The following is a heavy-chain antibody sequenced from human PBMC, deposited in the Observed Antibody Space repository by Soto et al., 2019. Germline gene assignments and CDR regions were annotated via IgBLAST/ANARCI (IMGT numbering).Heavy chain of an antibody. J-gene: IGHJ4*02. V-gene: IGHV3-23*01. CDR1: GFTFSGYA. D-gene: IGHD6-19*01. CDR3: AKRISGWYEIDY. Sequence: EVQLLESGGGLVQPGGSLRLSCVASGFTFSGYAMTWVRQAPGKGLEWVSAITGSGGSTYYADSVKGRFTISRDNSKNTLYLQMNSPGAEDTAVYYCAKRISGWYEIDYWGQGTLVTVSS. CDR2: ITGSGGST.